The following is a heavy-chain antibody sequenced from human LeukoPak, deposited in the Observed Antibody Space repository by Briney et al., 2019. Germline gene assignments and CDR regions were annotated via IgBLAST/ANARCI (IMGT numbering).Heavy chain of an antibody. Sequence: LVTVSCKASGGTFSSYAISWVRQAPGQGLEWMGGIIPIFGTANYAQKFQGRVTFTADESTSTAYMELSSLRSEDTAVYYCARDSSSSLDYFDYWGQGTLVTVSS. V-gene: IGHV1-69*13. CDR3: ARDSSSSLDYFDY. D-gene: IGHD6-13*01. J-gene: IGHJ4*02. CDR1: GGTFSSYA. CDR2: IIPIFGTA.